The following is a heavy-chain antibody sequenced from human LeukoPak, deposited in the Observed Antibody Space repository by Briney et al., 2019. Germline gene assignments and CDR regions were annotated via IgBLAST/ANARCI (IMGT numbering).Heavy chain of an antibody. CDR2: IYPRDGST. CDR3: ARDREGFDY. Sequence: ASVKVSCKASGYTFTSNYIHWVRQAPGQGLEWMGMIYPRDGSTSYAQKFQGRVTVTRDTSTSTVHMELSDLRSEDTAVYYCARDREGFDYWGQGTLVTVSS. CDR1: GYTFTSNY. V-gene: IGHV1-46*01. J-gene: IGHJ4*02.